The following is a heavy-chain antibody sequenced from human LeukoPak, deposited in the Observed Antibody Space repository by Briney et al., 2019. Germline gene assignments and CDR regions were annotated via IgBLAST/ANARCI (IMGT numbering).Heavy chain of an antibody. D-gene: IGHD3-22*01. CDR3: ARGAMYYDGSGYGHLDV. J-gene: IGHJ6*02. V-gene: IGHV4-4*02. Sequence: TSETLSLTCAVSGDSISSSNRWSWVRQPPGKGLEWIGEIHHSGSTNYKPSLKGRVTMSVDKSANQFSLKVSSVTATDTAVYYCARGAMYYDGSGYGHLDVWGQGTTVTVSS. CDR2: IHHSGST. CDR1: GDSISSSNR.